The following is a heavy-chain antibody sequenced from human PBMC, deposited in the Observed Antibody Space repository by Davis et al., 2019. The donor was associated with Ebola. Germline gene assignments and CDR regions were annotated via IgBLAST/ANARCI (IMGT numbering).Heavy chain of an antibody. Sequence: MPSETLSLTCTVSGGSISSSSYYWGWIRPPPGKGLEWIGYIYYSGSTYYNPSLKSRVTISVDTSKNQFSLNLSSVTAADTAVYYCASLIAAPGNNWFDPWGQGTLVTVSS. J-gene: IGHJ5*02. CDR2: IYYSGST. CDR1: GGSISSSSYY. D-gene: IGHD6-13*01. CDR3: ASLIAAPGNNWFDP. V-gene: IGHV4-31*03.